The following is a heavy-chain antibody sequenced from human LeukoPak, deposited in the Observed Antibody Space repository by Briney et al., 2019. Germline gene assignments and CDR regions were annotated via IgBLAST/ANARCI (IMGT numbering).Heavy chain of an antibody. V-gene: IGHV3-30-3*01. Sequence: PGGSQRLSCAGSGFTFSSYAMHWVRQAPGKGLEWVAVISYDGSNKYYADSVKGRFTISRDNAKNSLYLQMNSLRAEDTAVYYCPGGNYYYYGMDVWGQGTTVTVSS. CDR2: ISYDGSNK. D-gene: IGHD3-16*01. J-gene: IGHJ6*02. CDR1: GFTFSSYA. CDR3: PGGNYYYYGMDV.